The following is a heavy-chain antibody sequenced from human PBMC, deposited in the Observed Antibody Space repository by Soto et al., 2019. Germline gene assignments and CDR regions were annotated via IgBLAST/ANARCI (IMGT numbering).Heavy chain of an antibody. J-gene: IGHJ6*02. CDR2: IYPGDSDT. Sequence: KGLEWMGIIYPGDSDTRYSPSFQGQVTISADKFISTAYLQWSSLKASDSAMYYCARHRYSYDYYYSGMDVWGQGTTVTVSS. CDR3: ARHRYSYDYYYSGMDV. D-gene: IGHD5-18*01. V-gene: IGHV5-51*01.